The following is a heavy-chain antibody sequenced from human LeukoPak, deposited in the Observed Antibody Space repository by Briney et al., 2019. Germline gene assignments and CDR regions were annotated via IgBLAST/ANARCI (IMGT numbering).Heavy chain of an antibody. V-gene: IGHV1-46*01. D-gene: IGHD3-10*01. Sequence: GASVKVSCKTSGYTFTNYYMHWVRLAPGQVLEWMGIINPSGGATIYAQKFRGRVTMTRDMSTSTVYMELSSLRSEDTAVYYCARALDDYISGTYFKEVWFDPWGQGTLVTVSS. CDR1: GYTFTNYY. CDR2: INPSGGAT. CDR3: ARALDDYISGTYFKEVWFDP. J-gene: IGHJ5*02.